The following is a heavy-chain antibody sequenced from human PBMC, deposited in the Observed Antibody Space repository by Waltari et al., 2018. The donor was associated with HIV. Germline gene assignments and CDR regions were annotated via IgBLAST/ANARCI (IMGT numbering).Heavy chain of an antibody. V-gene: IGHV1-18*01. CDR3: ARADHARTPLWFGELSTPSWFDP. CDR2: ISAYNGNT. D-gene: IGHD3-10*01. CDR1: GYTFTSYG. J-gene: IGHJ5*02. Sequence: QVQLVQSGAEVKKPGASVKVSCKASGYTFTSYGISWVRQAPGQGLEWMGCISAYNGNTNYAQKLQGRVTMTTDTSTSTAYMELRSLRSDDTAVYYCARADHARTPLWFGELSTPSWFDPWGQGTLVTVSS.